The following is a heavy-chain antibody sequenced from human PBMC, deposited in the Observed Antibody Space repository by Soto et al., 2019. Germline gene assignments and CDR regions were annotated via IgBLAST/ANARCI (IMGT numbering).Heavy chain of an antibody. V-gene: IGHV4-59*01. J-gene: IGHJ4*02. CDR1: GGSISSYY. CDR3: ARGFTTFDY. Sequence: SETLSLTCTVSGGSISSYYWSWIRQPPGKGLEWIGFIYYSGGTNYNPSLKSRVTMSVDTSKNQFSLKVSSVTAADTAVYYCARGFTTFDYWGQGTLVTVSS. D-gene: IGHD3-10*01. CDR2: IYYSGGT.